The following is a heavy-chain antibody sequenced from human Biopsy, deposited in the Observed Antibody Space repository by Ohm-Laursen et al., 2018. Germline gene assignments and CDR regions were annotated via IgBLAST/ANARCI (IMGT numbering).Heavy chain of an antibody. V-gene: IGHV1-2*02. D-gene: IGHD3-10*01. CDR2: VNPNSGAT. CDR1: GYTFNDYY. Sequence: GASVKVSCKPSGYTFNDYYIHWVRQSPGQGLEWMGWVNPNSGATNSAEKFRGRVTLTRDTSISAVYIELRRLKSDDAAVYFCARDRMTDVFGGPTRTDVFDSWGQGTPVTVSS. J-gene: IGHJ4*02. CDR3: ARDRMTDVFGGPTRTDVFDS.